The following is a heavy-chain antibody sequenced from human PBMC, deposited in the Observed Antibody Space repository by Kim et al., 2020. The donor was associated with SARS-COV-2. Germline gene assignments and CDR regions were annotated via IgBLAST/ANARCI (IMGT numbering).Heavy chain of an antibody. CDR3: VRGPSN. J-gene: IGHJ1*01. D-gene: IGHD3-3*02. V-gene: IGHV3-11*01. Sequence: GGSLRLSCAASGFSFSGYYMTWIRQAPGKGLEWVASINSDSSSIYYADSVNGRFTISKDNTKKSLSLQMNSLTPEDTAVYYCVRGPSNWGGGTLFSVSS. CDR2: INSDSSSI. CDR1: GFSFSGYY.